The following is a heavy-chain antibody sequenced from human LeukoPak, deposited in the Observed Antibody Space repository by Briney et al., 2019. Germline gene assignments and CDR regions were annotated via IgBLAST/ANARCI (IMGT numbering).Heavy chain of an antibody. CDR2: ISGSGGST. CDR3: AKVTPADYDFWSGYLYYFDY. V-gene: IGHV3-23*01. D-gene: IGHD3-3*01. CDR1: GFTFSSYA. J-gene: IGHJ4*02. Sequence: PGGSLRLSGAASGFTFSSYAMSWVRQAPGKGLEWVSAISGSGGSTYYADSVKGRFTISRDNSKNTLYLQMNSLRAEDTAVYYCAKVTPADYDFWSGYLYYFDYWGQGTLVTVSS.